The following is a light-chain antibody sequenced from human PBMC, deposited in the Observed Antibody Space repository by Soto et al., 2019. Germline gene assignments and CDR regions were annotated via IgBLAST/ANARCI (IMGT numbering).Light chain of an antibody. CDR1: SGTIASNH. V-gene: IGLV6-57*04. J-gene: IGLJ2*01. CDR3: QSYDGNNVL. Sequence: NFMLTQPHSVSESPRKTVTISCTRSSGTIASNHVQWYQQRPGSAPTTVIYKDNQRPSGVPDRFSGSIDSSSNSASLTISGLKTEDEADYYCQSYDGNNVLFGGRTKLTVL. CDR2: KDN.